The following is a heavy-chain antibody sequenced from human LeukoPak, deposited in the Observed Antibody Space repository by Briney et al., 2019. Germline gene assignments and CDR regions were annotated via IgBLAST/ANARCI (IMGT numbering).Heavy chain of an antibody. Sequence: ASVTVSCTVSGYTLTELSMHWVRQAPGKGLEWMGGFDPEDGETIYAQKFQGRVTMTEDTSTDTAYMELSSLRSEDTAVYYCATGDSDETFRFDYWGQGTLVTVSS. D-gene: IGHD3-16*01. CDR3: ATGDSDETFRFDY. J-gene: IGHJ4*02. V-gene: IGHV1-24*01. CDR2: FDPEDGET. CDR1: GYTLTELS.